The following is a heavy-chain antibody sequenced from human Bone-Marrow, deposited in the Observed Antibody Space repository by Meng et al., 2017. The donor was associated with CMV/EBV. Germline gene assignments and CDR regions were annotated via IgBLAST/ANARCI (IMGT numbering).Heavy chain of an antibody. CDR3: AREGATVRDFDY. J-gene: IGHJ4*02. V-gene: IGHV4-34*01. CDR2: INHSGST. D-gene: IGHD1-26*01. CDR1: GGSFCGYY. Sequence: GSLRLSCAVYGGSFCGYYWSWIRQPPGKGLEWIGEINHSGSTNYNPSHKSLVTISVDTSKDQFSLKLSSVTAAATAVYYCAREGATVRDFDYWGQGKLVTVSS.